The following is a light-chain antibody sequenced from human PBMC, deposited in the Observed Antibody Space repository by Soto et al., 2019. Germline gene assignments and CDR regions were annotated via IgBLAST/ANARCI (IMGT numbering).Light chain of an antibody. J-gene: IGLJ7*01. CDR2: KNN. CDR3: AAWDDSLSGPGV. CDR1: SSNIGNFY. Sequence: QSVLTQPPSASGTPGQRVTISCSGSSSNIGNFYVYWYQQLPGTAPKLLIYKNNQRPLGVPDRFSGSKSGTSASLDISGLRSEDEADYYCAAWDDSLSGPGVFGGGTQLTVL. V-gene: IGLV1-47*01.